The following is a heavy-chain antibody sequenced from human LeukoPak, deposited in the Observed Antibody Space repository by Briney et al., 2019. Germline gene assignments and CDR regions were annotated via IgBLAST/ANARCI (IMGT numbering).Heavy chain of an antibody. D-gene: IGHD5-12*01. V-gene: IGHV3-7*01. CDR1: GFIFSRYY. CDR2: IKQDGSTK. Sequence: GGSLRLSCAASGFIFSRYYLSWVRQAPGKGLEWVANIKQDGSTKYYVDSVKGRFSISRDNAKNSLFLQMNSLRADDTAVYYCAREDSGYGLHLDYWGQGTLVTVSS. J-gene: IGHJ4*02. CDR3: AREDSGYGLHLDY.